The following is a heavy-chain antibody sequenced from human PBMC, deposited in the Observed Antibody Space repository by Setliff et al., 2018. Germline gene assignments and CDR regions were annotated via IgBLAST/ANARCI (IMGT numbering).Heavy chain of an antibody. D-gene: IGHD3-3*01. J-gene: IGHJ6*02. CDR3: ARDKPEGYNFWSGYLGGGLMDV. CDR2: IYYSGST. Sequence: KPSETLSLTCTVSGGSISSSSYYWGWIRQPPGKGLEWIGSIYYSGSTYYNPSIKSRVTISVDTSKNQFSLKLSSVTAADTAVYYCARDKPEGYNFWSGYLGGGLMDVWGQGTTVTVSS. CDR1: GGSISSSSYY. V-gene: IGHV4-39*07.